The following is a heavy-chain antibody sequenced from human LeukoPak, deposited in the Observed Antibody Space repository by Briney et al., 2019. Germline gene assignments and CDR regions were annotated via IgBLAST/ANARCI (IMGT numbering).Heavy chain of an antibody. CDR2: IYPGDSDT. J-gene: IGHJ5*02. Sequence: GESLKISCKGSGYSFTSYWIGWVRQMPGKGLEWMGIIYPGDSDTRYSPSFQGQVTISADKSISTAYLQWSSLKASDTAMYYCARHPGGSYSSGWYNWFDPWGQGTLVTVSS. CDR1: GYSFTSYW. CDR3: ARHPGGSYSSGWYNWFDP. D-gene: IGHD6-19*01. V-gene: IGHV5-51*01.